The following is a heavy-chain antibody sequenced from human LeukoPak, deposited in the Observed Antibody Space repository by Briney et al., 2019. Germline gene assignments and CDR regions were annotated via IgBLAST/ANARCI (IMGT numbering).Heavy chain of an antibody. CDR2: ISSSSNYI. D-gene: IGHD3-3*01. CDR1: GFIFSSYR. CDR3: ARDPRDDFWGGDPDY. V-gene: IGHV3-21*01. J-gene: IGHJ4*02. Sequence: GGSLRLSCEVSGFIFSSYRMNWVRQAPGRGLEWVSCISSSSNYIYYEDSVKGRFTISRDNAKNTLYLQMNRLRVEDTAVYFCARDPRDDFWGGDPDYWGQGTLVTVSS.